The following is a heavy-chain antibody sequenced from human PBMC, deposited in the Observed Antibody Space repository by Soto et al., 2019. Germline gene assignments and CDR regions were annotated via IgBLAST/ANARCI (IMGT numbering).Heavy chain of an antibody. D-gene: IGHD6-19*01. CDR2: IYHSGSI. J-gene: IGHJ4*02. CDR1: GGSITNTNW. Sequence: QVQLQESGPGLVKPSGTLSLTCAASGGSITNTNWWSWVRQPPGKGLEWIGEIYHSGSINYNPSLKSRIIISVDKSKNHFSLKLSSVTAVDTAVYYCAREEEYSSGWYHFDYWGQGTLVTVSS. V-gene: IGHV4-4*02. CDR3: AREEEYSSGWYHFDY.